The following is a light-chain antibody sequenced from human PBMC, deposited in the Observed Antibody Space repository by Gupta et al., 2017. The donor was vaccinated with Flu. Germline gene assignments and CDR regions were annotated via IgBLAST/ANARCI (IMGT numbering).Light chain of an antibody. CDR3: QQDDGSCT. J-gene: IGKJ3*01. CDR1: QSVGRDY. CDR2: GAT. Sequence: EIVLTQSPGTLSLSPGERATLSCRASQSVGRDYLAWYQQKPGQAPRLLIYGATNRATGIPDRFSGSGSGTDFTLTISRLEPEDFAVYYCQQDDGSCTFGQGTKVDIK. V-gene: IGKV3-20*01.